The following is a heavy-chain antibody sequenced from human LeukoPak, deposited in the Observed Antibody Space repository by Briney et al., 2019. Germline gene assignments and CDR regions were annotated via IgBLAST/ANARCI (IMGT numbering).Heavy chain of an antibody. D-gene: IGHD3-10*01. CDR2: IYPDDSDT. J-gene: IGHJ4*02. Sequence: GESLKISCKGSGYSFTSYWIGWVRQMPGKGLEWMGIIYPDDSDTRYSPSFQGQVTISADKSISTAYLQWSSLKASDTAMYYCARCRAYYGSGSYYREFDYWGQGTLVTVSS. V-gene: IGHV5-51*01. CDR3: ARCRAYYGSGSYYREFDY. CDR1: GYSFTSYW.